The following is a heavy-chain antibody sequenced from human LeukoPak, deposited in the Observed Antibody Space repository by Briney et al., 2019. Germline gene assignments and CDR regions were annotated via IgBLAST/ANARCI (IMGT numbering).Heavy chain of an antibody. V-gene: IGHV4-39*01. D-gene: IGHD1-7*01. J-gene: IGHJ6*03. CDR3: ARHVRLELDRSKHYMDV. CDR1: GGSISSSSYY. Sequence: PSETLSLTCTVSGGSISSSSYYWGWIRQPPGKGLEWIGSIYYSGSTYYNPSLKSRVTISVDTSKNQFSLKLSSVTAADTAVYYCARHVRLELDRSKHYMDVWGKGTTVTVSS. CDR2: IYYSGST.